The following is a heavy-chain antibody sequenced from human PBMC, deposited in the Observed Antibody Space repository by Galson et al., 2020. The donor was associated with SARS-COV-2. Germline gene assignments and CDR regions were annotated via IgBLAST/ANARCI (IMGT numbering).Heavy chain of an antibody. CDR3: ASSLGDQIYYYYGMDV. V-gene: IGHV3-33*01. CDR1: GFTFSPYG. CDR2: IWYDASNK. Sequence: GESLKISCAGSGFTFSPYGMHWVRQAPGKGLEWVAVIWYDASNKYYADSVKGRFTISRDNSKNTLYLQMNSLRDEDTAVYYCASSLGDQIYYYYGMDVWGQGTTVTVSS. J-gene: IGHJ6*02. D-gene: IGHD4-17*01.